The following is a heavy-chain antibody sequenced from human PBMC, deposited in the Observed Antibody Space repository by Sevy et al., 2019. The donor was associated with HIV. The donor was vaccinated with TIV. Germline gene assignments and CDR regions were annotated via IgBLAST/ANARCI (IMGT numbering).Heavy chain of an antibody. J-gene: IGHJ6*02. CDR3: AKYGPGGERDMDPYYGMDV. CDR1: GFTFDDYA. Sequence: GGSLRLSCAASGFTFDDYAMHWVRQAPGKGLEWVSGISWNSGSIGYADSVKGRFTISRDNAKNFLYLQMNSLRAEDTALYYCAKYGPGGERDMDPYYGMDVWGQGTTVTVSS. V-gene: IGHV3-9*01. D-gene: IGHD2-2*03. CDR2: ISWNSGSI.